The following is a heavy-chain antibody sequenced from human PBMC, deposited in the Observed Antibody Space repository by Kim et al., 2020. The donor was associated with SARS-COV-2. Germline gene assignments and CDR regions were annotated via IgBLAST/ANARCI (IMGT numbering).Heavy chain of an antibody. J-gene: IGHJ4*01. CDR2: TLYRSKWLV. CDR3: AREVDGYNHFDY. Sequence: SQTLSLTCDISGDSVSSSDSGWNWIRQSPSRGLEWLGRTLYRSKWLVDYGSAVQGRITVSPDTSRNQFSLQLTSVTPEDTAVYYCAREVDGYNHFDYWG. CDR1: GDSVSSSDSG. D-gene: IGHD5-12*01. V-gene: IGHV6-1*01.